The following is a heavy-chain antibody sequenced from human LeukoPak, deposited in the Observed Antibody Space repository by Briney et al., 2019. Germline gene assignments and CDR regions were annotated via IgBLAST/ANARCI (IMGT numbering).Heavy chain of an antibody. CDR3: ARDRAFGEFIIWGVEKDAFDI. Sequence: ASVKVSCKASGYTFTSYYIHWVRQAPGQGLEWMGMINPSGGSTSYAPKFQGRVTMTRDMSTTTVYMDLSSLRSEDTALYYCARDRAFGEFIIWGVEKDAFDIWGQGTMVTVSS. J-gene: IGHJ3*02. CDR2: INPSGGST. D-gene: IGHD3-16*02. V-gene: IGHV1-46*01. CDR1: GYTFTSYY.